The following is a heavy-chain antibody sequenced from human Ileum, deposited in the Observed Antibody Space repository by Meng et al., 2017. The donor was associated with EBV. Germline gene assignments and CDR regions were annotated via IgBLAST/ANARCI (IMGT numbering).Heavy chain of an antibody. D-gene: IGHD6-19*01. CDR1: GGSLRGYY. Sequence: QVTLEESGPGLVTPSETLSLTCTVSGGSLRGYYWSWIRQPPGKGLEWIGYIYYSGNANYNPSLKSRLRLSVDTSKNQFSLNLDSVTAADTAVYYCARTRGSAGAGADPWGQGTLVTVSS. CDR3: ARTRGSAGAGADP. CDR2: IYYSGNA. V-gene: IGHV4-59*01. J-gene: IGHJ5*02.